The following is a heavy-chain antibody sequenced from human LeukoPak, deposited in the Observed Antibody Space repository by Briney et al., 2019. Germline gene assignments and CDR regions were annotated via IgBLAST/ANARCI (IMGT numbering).Heavy chain of an antibody. V-gene: IGHV3-30*02. J-gene: IGHJ4*02. Sequence: GGSLRLSCAASGFTFSSYAMSWVRQAPGKGLEWVAFIRYDGSNKYYADSVKGRFTISRGNSKDTLYLQMNSLRAEDTAVYYCAKEVQDSSGYPLGYWGQGTLVTVSS. CDR3: AKEVQDSSGYPLGY. CDR2: IRYDGSNK. CDR1: GFTFSSYA. D-gene: IGHD3-22*01.